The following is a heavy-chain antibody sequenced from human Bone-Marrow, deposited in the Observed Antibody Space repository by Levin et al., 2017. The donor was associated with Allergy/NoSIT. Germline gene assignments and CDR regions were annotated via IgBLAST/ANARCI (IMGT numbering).Heavy chain of an antibody. J-gene: IGHJ6*02. CDR1: GFTFSNYW. Sequence: GESLKISCAASGFTFSNYWMTWVRQAPGKGLEWVANIKEDGSDEKYVDSVMGRFTISRDNAKTSLYLQMNSLRAEDTAAYYCARARKAVASATYYNGIDVWGQGTTVTVSS. CDR3: ARARKAVASATYYNGIDV. CDR2: IKEDGSDE. V-gene: IGHV3-7*01. D-gene: IGHD6-19*01.